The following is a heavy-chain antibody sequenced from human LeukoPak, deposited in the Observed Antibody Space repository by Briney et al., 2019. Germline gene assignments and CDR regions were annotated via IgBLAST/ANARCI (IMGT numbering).Heavy chain of an antibody. CDR1: GGSINSYY. D-gene: IGHD5-12*01. CDR2: IYYSGST. V-gene: IGHV4-59*01. Sequence: PSETLSLTCTVSGGSINSYYWSWIRQPPGQGLEWIGYIYYSGSTNYDPSLKSRVTISVDTSKNQFSLKLSSVTAADTAVYYCARATLYYFDYWGQGTLVTVSS. CDR3: ARATLYYFDY. J-gene: IGHJ4*02.